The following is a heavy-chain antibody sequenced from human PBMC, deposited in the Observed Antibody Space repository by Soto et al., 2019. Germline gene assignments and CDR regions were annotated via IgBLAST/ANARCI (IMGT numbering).Heavy chain of an antibody. Sequence: GGSLRLSCAASGFTFSSYEMNWVRQAPGKGLEWVSYISSSGSTIYYADSVKGRFTISRDNAKNSLYLQMNSLRAEDAVVFYWGGRGQLSRRYAFDIWGQGTMVTVSS. J-gene: IGHJ3*02. D-gene: IGHD6-6*01. CDR2: ISSSGSTI. V-gene: IGHV3-48*03. CDR1: GFTFSSYE. CDR3: GGRGQLSRRYAFDI.